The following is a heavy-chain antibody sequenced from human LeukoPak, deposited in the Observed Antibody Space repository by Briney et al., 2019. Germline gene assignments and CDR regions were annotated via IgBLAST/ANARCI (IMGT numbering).Heavy chain of an antibody. CDR1: GFTFSSYI. CDR2: ISSSSSYI. V-gene: IGHV3-21*01. CDR3: ARDGHGNFWRARRTYYMDV. Sequence: PGGSLRLSCAASGFTFSSYIINWVRQAPGKGLEWVSSISSSSSYIYYADSVKGRFTISRDNAKNSLYLQMTSLRAEDTAVYYCARDGHGNFWRARRTYYMDVWGKGTTVTVSS. J-gene: IGHJ6*03. D-gene: IGHD3-3*01.